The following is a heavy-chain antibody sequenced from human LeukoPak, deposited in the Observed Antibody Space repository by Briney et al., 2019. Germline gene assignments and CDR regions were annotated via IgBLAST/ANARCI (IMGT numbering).Heavy chain of an antibody. CDR1: GFTVSTNY. Sequence: GGSLRLSCAASGFTVSTNYMSWVRQAPGKQLEWVSDIYSDGSTFYADSVKGRFTISRDNAKNSLYLQMDSLRAEDTAVYYCARGGIITSYAFEIWGQGAMVTVSS. D-gene: IGHD1-26*01. V-gene: IGHV3-53*01. CDR2: IYSDGST. CDR3: ARGGIITSYAFEI. J-gene: IGHJ3*02.